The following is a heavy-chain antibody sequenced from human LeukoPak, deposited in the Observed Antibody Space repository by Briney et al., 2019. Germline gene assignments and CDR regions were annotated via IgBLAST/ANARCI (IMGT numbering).Heavy chain of an antibody. Sequence: GGSLRLSCAASGFTFSSYSMNWVRQAPGKGLGWVSSISSSSSYIYYADSVKGRFTISRDNAKNSLYLQMNSLRAEDTAVYYCAREAYSSGWYGGFDYWGQGTLVTVSS. J-gene: IGHJ4*02. CDR2: ISSSSSYI. V-gene: IGHV3-21*01. D-gene: IGHD6-19*01. CDR3: AREAYSSGWYGGFDY. CDR1: GFTFSSYS.